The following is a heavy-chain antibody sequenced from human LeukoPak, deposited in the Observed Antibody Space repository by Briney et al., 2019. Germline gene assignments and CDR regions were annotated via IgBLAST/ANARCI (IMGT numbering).Heavy chain of an antibody. J-gene: IGHJ4*02. Sequence: SETLSLTCTVYGGSISSSSYYWGWIRQPPGKGLEWIGSIYYSGSTYHNPSLKSRVTISVDTSKNQFSLKLSSVTAADTAVYYCARLTRRGDYFDYWGQGTLVTVSS. CDR3: ARLTRRGDYFDY. D-gene: IGHD3-10*01. V-gene: IGHV4-39*01. CDR2: IYYSGST. CDR1: GGSISSSSYY.